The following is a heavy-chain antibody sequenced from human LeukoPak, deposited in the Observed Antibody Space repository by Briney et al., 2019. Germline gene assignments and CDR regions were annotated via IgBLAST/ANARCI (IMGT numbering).Heavy chain of an antibody. Sequence: PGGSLRLSCAASGFTFSSYGMHWVRQAPGKGLEWVAVIWYDGNNKYYADSVKGRFTISRDNSKNTLYLQMNSLRAEDTAVYYCARWGMVTYYFDYWGQGTLVTVSS. V-gene: IGHV3-33*01. CDR3: ARWGMVTYYFDY. CDR1: GFTFSSYG. CDR2: IWYDGNNK. D-gene: IGHD5-18*01. J-gene: IGHJ4*02.